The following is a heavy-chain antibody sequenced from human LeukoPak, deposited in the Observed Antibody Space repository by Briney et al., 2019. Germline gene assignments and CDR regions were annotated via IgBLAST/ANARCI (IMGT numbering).Heavy chain of an antibody. Sequence: GGSLRLSCAASGFTFSSYGMHWVRQAPGKGLEWVAFIRYDGSNKYYADSVKGRFTISRDNSKNTLYLHVNSLRAEDTAVYYCARNVYYGDLNWGQGTLVTVSS. V-gene: IGHV3-30*02. D-gene: IGHD4-17*01. CDR3: ARNVYYGDLN. CDR2: IRYDGSNK. J-gene: IGHJ4*02. CDR1: GFTFSSYG.